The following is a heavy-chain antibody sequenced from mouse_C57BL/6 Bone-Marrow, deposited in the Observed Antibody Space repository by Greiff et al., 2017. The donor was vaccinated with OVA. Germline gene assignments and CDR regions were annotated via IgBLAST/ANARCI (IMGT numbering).Heavy chain of an antibody. J-gene: IGHJ4*01. CDR1: GYTFTSYW. V-gene: IGHV1-53*01. CDR3: ARRYYGSSCAMDY. CDR2: INPSNGGT. D-gene: IGHD1-1*01. Sequence: VKLQQPGTELVKPGASVKLSCKASGYTFTSYWMHWVKQRPGQGLEWIGNINPSNGGTNYNEKFKSKATLTVEKSSSTAYMQLSSMTSEDSAFYYGARRYYGSSCAMDYGGQGTSVTVSA.